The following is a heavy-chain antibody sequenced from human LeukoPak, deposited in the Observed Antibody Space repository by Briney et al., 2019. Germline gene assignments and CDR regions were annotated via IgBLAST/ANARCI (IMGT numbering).Heavy chain of an antibody. J-gene: IGHJ4*02. CDR3: ASPPGRPNGD. CDR2: ISYDGSSR. V-gene: IGHV3-30*04. CDR1: GFTFSSYA. D-gene: IGHD7-27*01. Sequence: GGSLRLSCAASGFTFSSYAMHWVRQAPGKGLEWVATISYDGSSRYSAGSVKGRFTISRDNSKNALSLQMNSLRAEDTAMYYCASPPGRPNGDWGQGTLVTVSS.